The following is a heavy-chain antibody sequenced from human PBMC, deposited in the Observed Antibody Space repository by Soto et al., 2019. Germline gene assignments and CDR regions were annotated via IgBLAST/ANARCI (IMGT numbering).Heavy chain of an antibody. V-gene: IGHV3-21*01. CDR2: ISSSSSYI. D-gene: IGHD5-18*01. CDR1: GFTFSSYS. J-gene: IGHJ3*02. Sequence: GGSLRLSCAASGFTFSSYSMNWVRRAPGKGLEWVSSISSSSSYIYYADSVKGRFTISRDNAKNSLYLQMNSLRAEDTAVYYCARGSPQLGAEDDAFDIWGQGTMVTVSS. CDR3: ARGSPQLGAEDDAFDI.